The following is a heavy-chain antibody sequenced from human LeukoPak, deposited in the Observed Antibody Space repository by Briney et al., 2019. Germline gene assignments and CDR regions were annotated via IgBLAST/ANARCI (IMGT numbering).Heavy chain of an antibody. CDR1: GFTVSSNY. CDR3: ARDWGGYSYGYDY. CDR2: IYSGGST. Sequence: PGGSLRLSCAASGFTVSSNYMSWVRQAPGKGLEWVSVIYSGGSTYYADSVKGRFTISRDNSKNTLYLQMNSLRAEDTAVYYCARDWGGYSYGYDYWGQGTLVTVSS. V-gene: IGHV3-53*01. D-gene: IGHD5-18*01. J-gene: IGHJ4*02.